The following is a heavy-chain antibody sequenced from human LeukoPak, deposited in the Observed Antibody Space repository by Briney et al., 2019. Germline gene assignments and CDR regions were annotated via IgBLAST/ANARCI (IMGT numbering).Heavy chain of an antibody. CDR1: GYTLTELS. CDR2: FDPEDGET. V-gene: IGHV1-24*01. CDR3: ATYDSSGYYFGY. J-gene: IGHJ4*02. Sequence: ASVTVSYMVSGYTLTELSMHWVRQAPGKGGAGMGGFDPEDGETIYAQKFQGRVTMTEDTSTDTAYMELSSLRSEDTAVYYCATYDSSGYYFGYWGQGTLVTVSS. D-gene: IGHD3-22*01.